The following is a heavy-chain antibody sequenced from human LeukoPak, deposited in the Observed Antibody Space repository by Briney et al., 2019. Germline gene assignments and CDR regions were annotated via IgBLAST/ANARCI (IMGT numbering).Heavy chain of an antibody. CDR2: ISSSGSTI. Sequence: GGSLRLSCTASGFTFRDYYMTWIRHTPGKGLEWVSYISSSGSTIYYADSVKGRFTISRDNAKNSLYLQMNSLRAEDTAVYYCARDQYYYDSSGYLYWGQGTLVTVSS. D-gene: IGHD3-22*01. V-gene: IGHV3-11*04. J-gene: IGHJ4*02. CDR3: ARDQYYYDSSGYLY. CDR1: GFTFRDYY.